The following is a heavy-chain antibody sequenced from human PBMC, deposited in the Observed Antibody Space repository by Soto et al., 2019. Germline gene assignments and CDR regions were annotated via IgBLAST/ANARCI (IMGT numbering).Heavy chain of an antibody. V-gene: IGHV3-74*01. CDR3: ARDIGGDWGY. CDR1: GFTFSSYW. D-gene: IGHD2-21*01. Sequence: EAQLVESGGGLVQPGGSLRLSCAGSGFTFSSYWMHWVRQAPGKGLVWVSRINSDGSRTSYADSVKGRFTISRDNAKKTLYRQMNSLGAEDTALYYCARDIGGDWGYWGQGTLVTVSS. CDR2: INSDGSRT. J-gene: IGHJ4*02.